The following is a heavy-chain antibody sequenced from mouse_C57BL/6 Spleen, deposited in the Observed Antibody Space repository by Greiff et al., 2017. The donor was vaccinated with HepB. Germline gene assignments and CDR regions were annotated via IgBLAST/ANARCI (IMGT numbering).Heavy chain of an antibody. Sequence: EVKLVESGGGLVQPGSSMKLSCTASGFTFSDYYMAWVRQVPEKGLEWVANINYDCSSTYYMDSLKSRFIISRDNAKNILYLQMSSLKSEDTATYYCAREGGYPFDYWGQGTTLTVSS. CDR2: INYDCSST. CDR1: GFTFSDYY. CDR3: AREGGYPFDY. D-gene: IGHD2-2*01. J-gene: IGHJ2*01. V-gene: IGHV5-16*01.